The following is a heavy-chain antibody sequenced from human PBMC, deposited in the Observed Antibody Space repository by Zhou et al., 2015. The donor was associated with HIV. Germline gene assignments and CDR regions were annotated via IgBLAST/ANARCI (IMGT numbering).Heavy chain of an antibody. CDR1: GGTFSSYA. V-gene: IGHV1-69*01. D-gene: IGHD6-19*01. J-gene: IGHJ5*02. Sequence: SGGTFSSYAISWVRQAPGQGLEWMGGIIPIFGTANYAQKFQGRVTITADESTSTAYMELSSLRSEDTAVYYCARRGVGAVAGTIGVRPWGQGTLVTVSS. CDR3: ARRGVGAVAGTIGVRP. CDR2: IIPIFGTA.